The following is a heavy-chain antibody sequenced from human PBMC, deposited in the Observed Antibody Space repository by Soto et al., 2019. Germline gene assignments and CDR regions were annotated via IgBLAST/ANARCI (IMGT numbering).Heavy chain of an antibody. D-gene: IGHD1-7*01. Sequence: VGSLRLSCAASGFTFTRYSMNWVRQAPGKGLEWVSSISSTTNYIYYGDSMKGRFTISRDNAKNSLYLEMNSLRAEDTAVYYCAREAEELTSNFDYWGKGTMVTVAS. J-gene: IGHJ4*02. CDR3: AREAEELTSNFDY. V-gene: IGHV3-21*06. CDR2: ISSTTNYI. CDR1: GFTFTRYS.